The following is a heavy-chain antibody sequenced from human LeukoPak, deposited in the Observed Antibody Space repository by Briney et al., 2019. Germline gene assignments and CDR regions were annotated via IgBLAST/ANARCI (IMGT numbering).Heavy chain of an antibody. CDR2: INAGNGNT. CDR1: GYTFTSYA. CDR3: ARSFVVVPAAIRSWYFDL. Sequence: ASVMVSCKASGYTFTSYAMHWVRQAPGQRLEWMGWINAGNGNTKYSQKFQGRVTITRDTSASTAYMELRSLRSDDTAVYYCARSFVVVPAAIRSWYFDLWGRGTLVTVSS. V-gene: IGHV1-3*01. D-gene: IGHD2-2*02. J-gene: IGHJ2*01.